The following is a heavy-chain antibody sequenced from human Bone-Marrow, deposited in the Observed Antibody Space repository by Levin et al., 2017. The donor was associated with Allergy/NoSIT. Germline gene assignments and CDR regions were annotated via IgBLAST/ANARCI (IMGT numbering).Heavy chain of an antibody. D-gene: IGHD2-2*01. V-gene: IGHV5-51*01. CDR1: GYSFVSYW. CDR2: IYPGDSDT. J-gene: IGHJ6*03. Sequence: GESLKISCEGSGYSFVSYWIAWVRQRPGKGLEWMGIIYPGDSDTRYSPSFQGQVTISADRSLSTAYLQWSSLKASDPAMYSFAKGGETAAVGNTYYYYMDVWGEGTTVTVSS. CDR3: AKGGETAAVGNTYYYYMDV.